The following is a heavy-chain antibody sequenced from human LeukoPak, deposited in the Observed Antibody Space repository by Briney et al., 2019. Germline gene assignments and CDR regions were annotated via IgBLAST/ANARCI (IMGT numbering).Heavy chain of an antibody. CDR2: INPNIGGT. J-gene: IGHJ4*02. CDR3: ARAGSSYYYDSSGYYGFDY. D-gene: IGHD3-22*01. V-gene: IGHV1-2*06. Sequence: ASVKVSCKASGYTFTGYYMRWVRQAPGQGLEWMGLINPNIGGTNYAQKFQGRVTMTRDTSISTAYMELSRLRSDDTAMYYCARAGSSYYYDSSGYYGFDYWGQGTLVTVSS. CDR1: GYTFTGYY.